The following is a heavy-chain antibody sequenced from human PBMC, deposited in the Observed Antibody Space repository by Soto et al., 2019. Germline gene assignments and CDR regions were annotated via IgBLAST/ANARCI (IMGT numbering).Heavy chain of an antibody. J-gene: IGHJ4*02. CDR3: ATHDPQNHTGDPKFDY. CDR2: ISSSSSTI. CDR1: GFTFSSYS. D-gene: IGHD2-21*02. V-gene: IGHV3-48*04. Sequence: GGSLRLSCAASGFTFSSYSMNWVRQAPGKGLEWVSYISSSSSTIYYADSVKGRFTISRDNAKNSLYLQMNSLRAEDTAVYYCATHDPQNHTGDPKFDYWGQGTLVTVSS.